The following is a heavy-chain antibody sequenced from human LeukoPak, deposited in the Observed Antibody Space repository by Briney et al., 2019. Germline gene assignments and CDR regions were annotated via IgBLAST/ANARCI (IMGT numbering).Heavy chain of an antibody. D-gene: IGHD4-17*01. Sequence: GGSLRLSCAASGFTVSSNYMSWVRQAPGKGLEWVSAISGSGGSTYYADSVKGRFTISRDNSKNTLYLQMNSLRAEDTAVYYCATSYGDYVRNVIYWGQGTLVTVSP. CDR3: ATSYGDYVRNVIY. CDR2: ISGSGGST. J-gene: IGHJ4*02. V-gene: IGHV3-23*01. CDR1: GFTVSSNY.